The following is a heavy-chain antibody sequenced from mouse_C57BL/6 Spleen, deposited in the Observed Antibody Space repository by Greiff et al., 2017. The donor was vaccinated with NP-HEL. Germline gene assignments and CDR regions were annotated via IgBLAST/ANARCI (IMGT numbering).Heavy chain of an antibody. J-gene: IGHJ2*01. D-gene: IGHD2-1*01. CDR3: ARSLYGNYLYYFDY. CDR1: GYSFTSYY. V-gene: IGHV1-66*01. Sequence: QVQLQQSGPELVKPGASVKISCKASGYSFTSYYIHWVKQRPGQGLEWIGWIYPGSGNTKYNEKFKGKATLTADTSSSTAYMQLSSLTSEDSAVYYCARSLYGNYLYYFDYWGQGTTLTVSS. CDR2: IYPGSGNT.